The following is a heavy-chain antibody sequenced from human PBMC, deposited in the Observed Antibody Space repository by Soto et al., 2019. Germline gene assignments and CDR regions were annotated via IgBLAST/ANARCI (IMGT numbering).Heavy chain of an antibody. CDR1: GFTFSSYA. CDR3: ARVGEEQYFDY. D-gene: IGHD3-10*01. Sequence: GGSLRLSCAASGFTFSSYAMHWVRQAPGKGLEWVAVISYDGSNKYYADSVKGRFTISRDNSKNTLYLQMNSLRAEDTAVYYCARVGEEQYFDYWGQGTLVTVSS. CDR2: ISYDGSNK. J-gene: IGHJ4*02. V-gene: IGHV3-30-3*01.